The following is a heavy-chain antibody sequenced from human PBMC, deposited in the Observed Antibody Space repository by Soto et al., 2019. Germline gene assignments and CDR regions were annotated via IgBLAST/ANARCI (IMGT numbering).Heavy chain of an antibody. D-gene: IGHD2-2*01. Sequence: GGSLRLSCAASGFTFSSCGMHWVRQAPGKGLERVAVIWYDGSNKYYADSVKGRFTISRDNSKNTLYLQMNSLRAEDTAVYYCARDRXYCSSTSCHYYYYGMDVWGPGTTVTVSS. CDR3: ARDRXYCSSTSCHYYYYGMDV. CDR2: IWYDGSNK. CDR1: GFTFSSCG. J-gene: IGHJ6*02. V-gene: IGHV3-33*01.